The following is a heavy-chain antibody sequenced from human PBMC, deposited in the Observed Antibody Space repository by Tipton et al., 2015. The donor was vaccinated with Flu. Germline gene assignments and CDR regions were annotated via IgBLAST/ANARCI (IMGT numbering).Heavy chain of an antibody. CDR2: MNPNSGNT. J-gene: IGHJ6*02. D-gene: IGHD6-19*01. Sequence: QLVQSGAEVKKPGASVKVSCKASGYTFTSYDINWVRQATGQGLEWMGWMNPNSGNTGYAQKFQGRVTMTRNTSISTAYMELSSLRSEDTAVYYCARVSEGQWLFRRSYYGMDVWGQGTTVTVSS. V-gene: IGHV1-8*01. CDR3: ARVSEGQWLFRRSYYGMDV. CDR1: GYTFTSYD.